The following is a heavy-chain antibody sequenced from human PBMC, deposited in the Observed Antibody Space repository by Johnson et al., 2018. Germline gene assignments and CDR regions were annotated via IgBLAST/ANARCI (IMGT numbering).Heavy chain of an antibody. Sequence: WVRPSPGKGLEWVSYISTTGTTIYYADSVKGRFTISRDNAKNSLALQMNSLRAYDTALYYCAKGRGHDFSYHYMDGWGKGTTVTVSS. J-gene: IGHJ6*03. CDR2: ISTTGTTI. D-gene: IGHD5-12*01. CDR3: AKGRGHDFSYHYMDG. V-gene: IGHV3-48*01.